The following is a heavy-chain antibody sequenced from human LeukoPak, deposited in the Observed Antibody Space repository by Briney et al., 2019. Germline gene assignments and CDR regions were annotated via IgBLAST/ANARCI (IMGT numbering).Heavy chain of an antibody. Sequence: ASVKVSCKASGYTFTGYYMHWVRRAPGQGLEWMGRINPNSGGTNYAQKFQGRVTMTRDTSISTAYMELSRLRSDDTAVYYCARPGPLRGIGMSVNDYWGQGTLVTVSS. CDR3: ARPGPLRGIGMSVNDY. CDR1: GYTFTGYY. V-gene: IGHV1-2*06. J-gene: IGHJ4*02. CDR2: INPNSGGT. D-gene: IGHD1-26*01.